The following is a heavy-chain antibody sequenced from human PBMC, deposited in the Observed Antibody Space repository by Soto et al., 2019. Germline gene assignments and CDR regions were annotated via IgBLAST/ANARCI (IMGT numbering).Heavy chain of an antibody. Sequence: AGGSLRLSCAASGFTFSSYAMSWVRQAPGKGLEWVSAISGSGGSTYYADSVKGRFTISRDNSKNTLYLQMNSLRAEDTAVYYCAKDPRLLMVYAQDFDYWGQGTLVTVSS. CDR3: AKDPRLLMVYAQDFDY. CDR1: GFTFSSYA. D-gene: IGHD2-8*01. CDR2: ISGSGGST. J-gene: IGHJ4*02. V-gene: IGHV3-23*01.